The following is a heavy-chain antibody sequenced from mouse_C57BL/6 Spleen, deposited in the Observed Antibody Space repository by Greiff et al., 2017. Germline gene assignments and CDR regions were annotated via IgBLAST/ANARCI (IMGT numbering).Heavy chain of an antibody. CDR2: IRNKANGYTT. CDR3: ARYLDNFDY. D-gene: IGHD3-3*01. Sequence: DVHLVESGGGLVQPGGSLSLSCAASGFTFTDYYMSWVRQPPGKALEWLGFIRNKANGYTTEYSASVKGRFTISRDNSQSILYLQMNALRAEDSATYYCARYLDNFDYWGQGTTLTVSS. J-gene: IGHJ2*01. V-gene: IGHV7-3*01. CDR1: GFTFTDYY.